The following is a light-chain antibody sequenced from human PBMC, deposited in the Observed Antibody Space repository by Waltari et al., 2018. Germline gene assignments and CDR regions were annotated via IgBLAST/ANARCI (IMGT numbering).Light chain of an antibody. CDR1: QTVRTY. V-gene: IGKV3-11*01. CDR2: DAS. CDR3: QQRANWPYT. Sequence: EIMLTQSPATLSLSPGESATLSCRASQTVRTYLAWYQQKPGQAPRLLIFDASSRATGIPAKFSGSGSGTDFTLTVSNLEHEDFAVYYCQQRANWPYTFGQGTRVEI. J-gene: IGKJ2*01.